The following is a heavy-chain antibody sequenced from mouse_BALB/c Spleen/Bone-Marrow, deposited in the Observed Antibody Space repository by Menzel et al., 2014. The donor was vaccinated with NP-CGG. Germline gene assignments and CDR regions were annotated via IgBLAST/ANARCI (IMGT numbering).Heavy chain of an antibody. Sequence: QVQLQQSGSVLVRPGASVKLSCKASGYTFTSSWMHWARQRPGQGLEWIGEIHPNSGNTNYNEKFKGKATLTVDTSSSTACVDLSSLTSEDSAVYYCARGATALDYWGQGTPLTVSS. J-gene: IGHJ2*01. CDR3: ARGATALDY. V-gene: IGHV1S130*01. CDR1: GYTFTSSW. D-gene: IGHD1-2*01. CDR2: IHPNSGNT.